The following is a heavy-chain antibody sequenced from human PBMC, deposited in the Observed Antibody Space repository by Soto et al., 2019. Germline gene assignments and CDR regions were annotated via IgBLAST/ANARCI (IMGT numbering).Heavy chain of an antibody. D-gene: IGHD2-2*02. J-gene: IGHJ3*02. V-gene: IGHV3-13*01. CDR1: GFTFSSYD. Sequence: PGGSLRLSCAASGFTFSSYDMHWVRQATGKGLEWVSAIGTAGDTHYPGSVKGRFTISRENAKNSLYLQMNSLRAGDTAVYYCARSCSSTSCYTDAFDIWGQGTMVTVSS. CDR3: ARSCSSTSCYTDAFDI. CDR2: IGTAGDT.